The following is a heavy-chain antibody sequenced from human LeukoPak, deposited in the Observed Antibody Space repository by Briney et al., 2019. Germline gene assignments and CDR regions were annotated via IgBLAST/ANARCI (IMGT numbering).Heavy chain of an antibody. CDR1: GYTFTDYY. V-gene: IGHV1-2*04. Sequence: EASVTVSFKASGYTFTDYYMHWVRQPPGQGLEWMGWINPDSGGTKYAQKIEGWVTMTRDTCISTAYMELSRLRSEDTAVYYCASCTTGTTGDAFDIWGQGAIVTVSS. D-gene: IGHD1-1*01. CDR2: INPDSGGT. J-gene: IGHJ3*02. CDR3: ASCTTGTTGDAFDI.